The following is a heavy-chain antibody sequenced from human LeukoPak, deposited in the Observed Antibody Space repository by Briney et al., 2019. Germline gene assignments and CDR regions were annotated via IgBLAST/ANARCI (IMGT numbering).Heavy chain of an antibody. V-gene: IGHV3-74*01. CDR2: INVDGSGA. D-gene: IGHD6-19*01. Sequence: GGSLRLSCAASGFTFSTYWMHWVRQAPGKGLVWVSHINVDGSGATYADSVKGRFTISRDNAKNTLYLHMDSLRAEDTAVYYCARATRIYSSGWYYSFDYWGQGTLVTVSS. CDR1: GFTFSTYW. CDR3: ARATRIYSSGWYYSFDY. J-gene: IGHJ4*02.